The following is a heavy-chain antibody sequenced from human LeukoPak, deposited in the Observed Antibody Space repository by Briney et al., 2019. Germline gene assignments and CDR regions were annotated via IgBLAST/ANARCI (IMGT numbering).Heavy chain of an antibody. CDR2: ISWNSGSI. CDR3: AKDMGGYSYGSPFDY. D-gene: IGHD5-18*01. CDR1: GFTFDDYA. Sequence: GGSLRLCCVASGFTFDDYAMHWVRQAPGKGLEWVSGISWNSGSIGYADSVKGRFTISRDNAKNSLYLQMNSLRAEDTALYYCAKDMGGYSYGSPFDYWGQGTLVTVSS. J-gene: IGHJ4*02. V-gene: IGHV3-9*01.